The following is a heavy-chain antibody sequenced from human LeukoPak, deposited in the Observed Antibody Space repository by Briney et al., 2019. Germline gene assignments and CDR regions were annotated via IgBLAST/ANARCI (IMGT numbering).Heavy chain of an antibody. CDR2: INTNTGNP. Sequence: VASVKVSCKASGYTFTSYAMNWVRQAPGQGLEWMGWINTNTGNPTYAQGFTGRFVFSLDTSVSAAYLQISSLKAEDTAVYYCARGRYSNYGDYYYYMDVWGKGTTVTVSS. CDR1: GYTFTSYA. J-gene: IGHJ6*03. D-gene: IGHD4-11*01. V-gene: IGHV7-4-1*02. CDR3: ARGRYSNYGDYYYYMDV.